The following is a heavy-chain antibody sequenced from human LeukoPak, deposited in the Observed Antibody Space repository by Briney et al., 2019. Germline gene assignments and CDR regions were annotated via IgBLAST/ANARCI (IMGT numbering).Heavy chain of an antibody. J-gene: IGHJ6*02. CDR2: ISAYNGNT. CDR1: GYTFTSYG. V-gene: IGHV1-18*01. CDR3: ARDAIAAAGEYYYYYYGMDV. Sequence: ASVKVPCKASGYTFTSYGISWVRQAPGQGLEWMGWISAYNGNTNYAQKLQGRVTMTTDTSTSTAYMELRSLRSDDTAVYYCARDAIAAAGEYYYYYYGMDVWGQGTTVTVSS. D-gene: IGHD6-13*01.